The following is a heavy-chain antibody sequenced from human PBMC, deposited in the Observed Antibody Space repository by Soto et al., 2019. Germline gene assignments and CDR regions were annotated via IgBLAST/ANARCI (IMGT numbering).Heavy chain of an antibody. J-gene: IGHJ4*02. CDR1: GYTFTSYG. V-gene: IGHV1-69*13. CDR3: AREGSGYNF. Sequence: SVKVSCKASGYTFTSYGIKWVRQAPGQGLEWMGGIVPVFGRPNYAQRFRGRLTITADESTSTGYMELISLRSDDTAVYYCAREGSGYNFWGQGTQVTVS. D-gene: IGHD5-12*01. CDR2: IVPVFGRP.